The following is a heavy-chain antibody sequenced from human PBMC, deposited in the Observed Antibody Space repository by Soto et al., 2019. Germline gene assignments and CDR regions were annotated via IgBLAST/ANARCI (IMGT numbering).Heavy chain of an antibody. CDR1: GFTFSSYA. V-gene: IGHV3-23*01. D-gene: IGHD1-1*01. Sequence: PGGSLRLSCAASGFTFSSYAMNWVRQAPGKGLEWVSVIGGSGGSTYYADSVKGRFTISRDNSKNTLYLQMNSLRAEGTAVYYCAKALLTIYNDYAFDIWGQGTMVTVSS. CDR3: AKALLTIYNDYAFDI. J-gene: IGHJ3*02. CDR2: IGGSGGST.